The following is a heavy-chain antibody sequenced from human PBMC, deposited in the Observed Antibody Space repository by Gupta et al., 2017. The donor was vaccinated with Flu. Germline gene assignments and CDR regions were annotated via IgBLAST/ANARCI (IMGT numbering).Heavy chain of an antibody. D-gene: IGHD5-12*01. CDR1: GGSLSSYY. J-gene: IGHJ4*02. Sequence: VQLQESGPGLVKTSETLSLICYVSGGSLSSYYWTWIRQSPGKGLEWIGYIHNSGSTNFNPSLKSRVAMSVDTSKNQFSLRLNSVTAADTAVYYCARHQFFTDPLDYWGQGILVTVSS. V-gene: IGHV4-59*08. CDR2: IHNSGST. CDR3: ARHQFFTDPLDY.